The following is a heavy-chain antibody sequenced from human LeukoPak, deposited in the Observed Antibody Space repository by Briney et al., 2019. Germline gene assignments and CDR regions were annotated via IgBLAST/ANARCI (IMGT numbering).Heavy chain of an antibody. CDR2: INPSGGST. D-gene: IGHD3-22*01. J-gene: IGHJ4*02. V-gene: IGHV1-46*01. CDR1: GYTFTSYY. Sequence: ASVKVSCKASGYTFTSYYMHLVRQAPGQGLEWMGIINPSGGSTSYAQKFQGRVTMTRDTSTSTVYMELSSLRSEDTAVYYCARDSRITMIVVGGHYFDYWGQGTLVTVSS. CDR3: ARDSRITMIVVGGHYFDY.